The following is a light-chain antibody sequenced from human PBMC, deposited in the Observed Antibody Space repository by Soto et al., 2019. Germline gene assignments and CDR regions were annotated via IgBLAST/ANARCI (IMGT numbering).Light chain of an antibody. V-gene: IGLV1-44*01. CDR2: GIN. CDR3: AGWDDIMNGYV. J-gene: IGLJ1*01. CDR1: SSNIGSHS. Sequence: QSVLTQPPSASGTPGQRVTISCSGSSSNIGSHSVNWFQQLPGTAPKLLIFGINQRPSGVPDRFSASKSGTSASLAISGLQYEDEADYYCAGWDDIMNGYVFGTGTKVTVL.